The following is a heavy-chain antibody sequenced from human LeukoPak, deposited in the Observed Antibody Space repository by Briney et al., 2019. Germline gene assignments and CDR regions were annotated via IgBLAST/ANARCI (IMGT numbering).Heavy chain of an antibody. CDR3: AKEYSGSFSPFPSYFDY. CDR2: SGSGAKT. CDR1: GFTFSTYA. V-gene: IGHV3-23*01. D-gene: IGHD1-26*01. Sequence: GGSLRLSCAASGFTFSTYAMNWVRQAPGKGLEWVSASGSGAKTYYADFVKGRFTISRDNSKNTLYLQMNSLRAEDTAVYYCAKEYSGSFSPFPSYFDYWGQGTLVTVSS. J-gene: IGHJ4*02.